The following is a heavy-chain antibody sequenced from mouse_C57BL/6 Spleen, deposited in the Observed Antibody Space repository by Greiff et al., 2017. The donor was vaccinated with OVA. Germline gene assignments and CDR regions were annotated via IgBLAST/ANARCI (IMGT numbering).Heavy chain of an antibody. Sequence: VQLKQSGPELVKPGASVKMSCKASGYTFTDYNMHWVKQSHGRSLEWIGYINPNNGGTSYNQKFKGKATLTVNKSSSTAYMELRSLTSEDSAVYYCALIYYYYPWFAYWGQGTLVTVSA. J-gene: IGHJ3*01. V-gene: IGHV1-22*01. CDR3: ALIYYYYPWFAY. D-gene: IGHD2-4*01. CDR1: GYTFTDYN. CDR2: INPNNGGT.